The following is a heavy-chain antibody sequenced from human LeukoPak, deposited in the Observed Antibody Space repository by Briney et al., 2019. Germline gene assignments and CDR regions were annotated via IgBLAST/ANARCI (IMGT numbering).Heavy chain of an antibody. Sequence: PGGSLRLSCAASGFAISNYWMSWVRQAPGKGLEWVANIKQAESERFYVDSVKDRFIIFRDNAENSVYLQMNSLRAEDTAVYYCARVADYSNSAHADYWGQGTLVTVSS. CDR1: GFAISNYW. V-gene: IGHV3-7*01. CDR3: ARVADYSNSAHADY. D-gene: IGHD4-11*01. CDR2: IKQAESER. J-gene: IGHJ4*02.